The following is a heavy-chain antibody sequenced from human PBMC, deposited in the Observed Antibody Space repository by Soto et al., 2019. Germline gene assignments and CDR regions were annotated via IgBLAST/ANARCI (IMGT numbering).Heavy chain of an antibody. Sequence: SETLSLTCTVSGGSISSGDYYWSWIRQPPGRGLQWIGYIYYSGSTNYNPSLKSRVTMSVDTSRNHFSLKLSSVTAADTAVYYCARLGLVDYDVLTGPDYWGQGTLVTVSS. CDR2: IYYSGST. CDR1: GGSISSGDYY. CDR3: ARLGLVDYDVLTGPDY. D-gene: IGHD3-9*01. J-gene: IGHJ4*02. V-gene: IGHV4-61*03.